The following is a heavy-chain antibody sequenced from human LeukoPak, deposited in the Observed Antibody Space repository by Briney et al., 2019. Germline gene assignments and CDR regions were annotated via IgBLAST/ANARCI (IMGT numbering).Heavy chain of an antibody. Sequence: PSETLSLTCTVSGGAISSYYWSWIRQPPGKGLEGIGYISYSGSTNYNPSLRSRVTISVDTSKNQFSLNLNSVTAADTAVYYCARYIWGSYPTFEDYWGQGSLVTVSS. D-gene: IGHD3-16*02. CDR2: ISYSGST. J-gene: IGHJ4*02. V-gene: IGHV4-59*01. CDR3: ARYIWGSYPTFEDY. CDR1: GGAISSYY.